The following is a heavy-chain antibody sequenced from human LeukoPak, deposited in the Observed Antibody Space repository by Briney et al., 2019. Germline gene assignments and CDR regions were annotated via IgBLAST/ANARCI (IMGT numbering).Heavy chain of an antibody. V-gene: IGHV1-3*01. Sequence: ASVKVSCKASGYTFTTYAMRWVRQAPGQRLEWMGWINPGNGDTKYSQKFQGRVTISRDTSASTAYMELSSLRSEDTAVYYCARELVYGSGSYYPGFWGQGTLVTVSS. D-gene: IGHD3-10*01. CDR1: GYTFTTYA. CDR2: INPGNGDT. CDR3: ARELVYGSGSYYPGF. J-gene: IGHJ4*02.